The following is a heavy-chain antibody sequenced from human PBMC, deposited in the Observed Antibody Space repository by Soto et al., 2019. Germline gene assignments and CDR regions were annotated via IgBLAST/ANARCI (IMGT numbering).Heavy chain of an antibody. CDR1: GGTFSSYT. V-gene: IGHV1-69*04. Sequence: SVKVSCKASGGTFSSYTISWVRQAPGQGLEWMGRIIPILGIANYAQKFQGRVTITADKSTSTAYMELSSLRSGDTAVYYCAREKYYGSGSGHYYYMDVWGKGTTVTVSS. D-gene: IGHD3-10*01. CDR2: IIPILGIA. J-gene: IGHJ6*03. CDR3: AREKYYGSGSGHYYYMDV.